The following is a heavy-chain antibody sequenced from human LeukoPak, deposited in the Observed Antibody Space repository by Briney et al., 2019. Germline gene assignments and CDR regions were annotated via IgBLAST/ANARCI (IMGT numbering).Heavy chain of an antibody. CDR1: GGSISSYY. Sequence: PSETLSLTCTVSGGSISSYYWSWIRQPPGKGLEWIGYIYYSGSTNYNPSLKSRVTTSVDTSKNQFSLKLSSVTAADTAVYYCARTGGLLGYCSSTSCNTAFDIWGQGTMVTVSS. V-gene: IGHV4-59*01. CDR3: ARTGGLLGYCSSTSCNTAFDI. CDR2: IYYSGST. J-gene: IGHJ3*02. D-gene: IGHD2-2*02.